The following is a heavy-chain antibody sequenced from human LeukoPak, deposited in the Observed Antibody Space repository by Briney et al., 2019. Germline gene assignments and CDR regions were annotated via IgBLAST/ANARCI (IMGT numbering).Heavy chain of an antibody. J-gene: IGHJ3*02. D-gene: IGHD3-10*01. CDR3: ARAIIRGDDAFDM. Sequence: TGRSLRLSCAASGFIFKSYGMHWVRQAPGKGLEWVAVIWYDGTNKYYADSVKGRFTISRDNSRNTLYLGMISLRVEDTAVYYCARAIIRGDDAFDMWGQGTMVTVFS. CDR1: GFIFKSYG. CDR2: IWYDGTNK. V-gene: IGHV3-33*01.